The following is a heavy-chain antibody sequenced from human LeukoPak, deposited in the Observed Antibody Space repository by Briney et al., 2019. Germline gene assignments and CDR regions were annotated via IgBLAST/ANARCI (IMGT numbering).Heavy chain of an antibody. CDR1: GGSFSGYY. V-gene: IGHV4-34*01. D-gene: IGHD2-2*01. J-gene: IGHJ6*02. Sequence: NPSETLSLTCAVYGGSFSGYYWSWIRQPPGKGLEWIGEINHSGSTNYNPSLKSRVTISVDTSKNQFSLKLSSVTAADTAVYYCAGGPRVVPAATKRYYYYGMDVWGQGTTVTVSS. CDR2: INHSGST. CDR3: AGGPRVVPAATKRYYYYGMDV.